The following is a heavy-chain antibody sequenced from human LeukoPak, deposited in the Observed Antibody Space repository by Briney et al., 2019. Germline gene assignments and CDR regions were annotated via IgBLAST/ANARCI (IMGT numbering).Heavy chain of an antibody. V-gene: IGHV3-38-3*01. CDR2: ISGGST. CDR3: SEAYCGGDCYSDY. Sequence: PGGSLRLSCAASGFTVSSNEMSWVRQAPGKGLEWVSSISGGSTYYADSRKGRFTISRDNSKNTLHLQMNSLRAEDTAVYYCSEAYCGGDCYSDYWGQGTLVTVSS. J-gene: IGHJ4*02. CDR1: GFTVSSNE. D-gene: IGHD2-21*02.